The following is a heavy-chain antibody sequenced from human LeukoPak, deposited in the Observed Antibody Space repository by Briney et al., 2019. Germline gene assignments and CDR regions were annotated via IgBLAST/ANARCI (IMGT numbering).Heavy chain of an antibody. D-gene: IGHD3-3*02. CDR3: ASGHFKDAFDI. Sequence: SETLSLTCTVSGGSISSYYSSWIRPPPGKGLEWIGYIYYSGSTNYNPSLKRRVTIPVDTSKSQFSLMLSSVTAADTAVYYCASGHFKDAFDIWGQGTMVTVSS. J-gene: IGHJ3*02. V-gene: IGHV4-59*01. CDR2: IYYSGST. CDR1: GGSISSYY.